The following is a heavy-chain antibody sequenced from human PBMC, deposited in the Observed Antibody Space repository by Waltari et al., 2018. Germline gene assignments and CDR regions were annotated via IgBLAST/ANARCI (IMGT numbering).Heavy chain of an antibody. CDR2: FDPEDGET. CDR1: GHAINDLP. CDR3: ATNRWSSFWFDP. J-gene: IGHJ5*02. D-gene: IGHD6-13*01. Sequence: QVQLVQSGAEVKKPGASVKVSCNVSGHAINDLPTHSAGQAPGKGLEWMGGFDPEDGETIYAQKFQGRVTMTEDTSTDTAYMELSSLRSEDTAVYYCATNRWSSFWFDPWGQGTLVTVSS. V-gene: IGHV1-24*01.